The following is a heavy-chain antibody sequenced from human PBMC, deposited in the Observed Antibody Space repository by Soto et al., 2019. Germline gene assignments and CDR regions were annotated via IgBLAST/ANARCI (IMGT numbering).Heavy chain of an antibody. CDR1: GFTFGNYW. Sequence: PGGSLRLSCAASGFTFGNYWMHWVRQAPGKGLEWVSRMNSDGSTTNYADSVKGRFTVSRDNARNTLHLQMNSLRAEDTAVYYCATAEVDYWGPGTLSPSPQ. J-gene: IGHJ4*02. CDR2: MNSDGSTT. V-gene: IGHV3-74*01. CDR3: ATAEVDY.